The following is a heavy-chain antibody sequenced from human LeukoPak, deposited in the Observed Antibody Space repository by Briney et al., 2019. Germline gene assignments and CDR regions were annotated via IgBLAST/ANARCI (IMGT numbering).Heavy chain of an antibody. CDR2: IYYSGST. D-gene: IGHD3-22*01. Sequence: SETLSLTCTVSGGSISSSSYYWGWIRQPPGKGLEWIGSIYYSGSTYYNPSLKSQVTISLDTSKNQFSLKLNSVTAADTAVYYCARGQYYFDSRGTKGTIDYWGQGTLVTVSS. CDR3: ARGQYYFDSRGTKGTIDY. J-gene: IGHJ4*02. V-gene: IGHV4-39*07. CDR1: GGSISSSSYY.